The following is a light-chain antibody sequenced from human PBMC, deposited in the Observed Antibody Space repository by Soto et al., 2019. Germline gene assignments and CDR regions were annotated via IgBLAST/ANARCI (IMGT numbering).Light chain of an antibody. Sequence: QSVLTQPPSMSAAPGQMVAISCSGTSSNIGDNSVSWYPHFPGTAPKVLIYDNNRRPSGIPDRFSGSKSGTSATLTIIGLLTGDEADYYCATWDSALSAGVFGGGTKLTVL. CDR3: ATWDSALSAGV. CDR2: DNN. J-gene: IGLJ3*02. CDR1: SSNIGDNS. V-gene: IGLV1-51*01.